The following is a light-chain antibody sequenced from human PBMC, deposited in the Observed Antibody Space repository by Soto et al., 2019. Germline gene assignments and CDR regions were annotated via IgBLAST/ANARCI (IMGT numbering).Light chain of an antibody. J-gene: IGLJ1*01. Sequence: QSALTQPPSASGSLGQSVTISCTGTLTDIGTYYYVSWYQQHPGKAPKLIIYEVSKRPSGVPDRFSGSRSGNTASLTVSGLQADDEGDYYCGAFVGSATVVFGSGTKLTVL. V-gene: IGLV2-8*01. CDR3: GAFVGSATVV. CDR2: EVS. CDR1: LTDIGTYYY.